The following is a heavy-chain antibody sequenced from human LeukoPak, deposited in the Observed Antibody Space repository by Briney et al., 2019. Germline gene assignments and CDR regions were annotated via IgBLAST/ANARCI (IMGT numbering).Heavy chain of an antibody. Sequence: PSETLSLTXTVSGGSISSGSYYWSWIRQPAGKGLEWIGRIYTSGSTNYNPSLKSRVTISVDTSKNQFSLKLSSVTAADTAVYYCARGLSDYWGQGALVTVSS. J-gene: IGHJ4*02. CDR3: ARGLSDY. CDR1: GGSISSGSYY. CDR2: IYTSGST. V-gene: IGHV4-61*02. D-gene: IGHD2/OR15-2a*01.